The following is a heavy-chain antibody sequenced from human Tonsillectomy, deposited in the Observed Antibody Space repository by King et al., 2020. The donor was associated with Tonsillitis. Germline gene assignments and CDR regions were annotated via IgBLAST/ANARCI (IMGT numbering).Heavy chain of an antibody. CDR1: GFTFSSYS. V-gene: IGHV3-21*01. CDR3: AREREGDATTRDYYYGMDV. CDR2: ISSSSSYI. Sequence: VQLVESGGGLVKPGGSLRLSCAASGFTFSSYSMNWVRQAPGKGLEWVSSISSSSSYIYYADSVKGRFTISRDNAKNSLYLQMNSLRDEDTAVYYCAREREGDATTRDYYYGMDVWGQGTTVTVSS. D-gene: IGHD1/OR15-1a*01. J-gene: IGHJ6*02.